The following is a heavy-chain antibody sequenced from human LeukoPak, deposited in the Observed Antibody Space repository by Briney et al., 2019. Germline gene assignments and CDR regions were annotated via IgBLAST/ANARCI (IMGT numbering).Heavy chain of an antibody. J-gene: IGHJ4*02. Sequence: SLRLSCATSTFTFSTYGMHWVRQAPGKGLEWVSGISWNSGTMGYADSVKGRFTISRDNAKNSLYLQMNSLRAEDTALYYCARISSGYYSTFDYWGQGTLVTVSS. CDR1: TFTFSTYG. V-gene: IGHV3-9*01. CDR3: ARISSGYYSTFDY. CDR2: ISWNSGTM. D-gene: IGHD3-22*01.